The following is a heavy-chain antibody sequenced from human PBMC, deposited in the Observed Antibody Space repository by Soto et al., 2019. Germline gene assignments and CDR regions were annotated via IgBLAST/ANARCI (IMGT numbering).Heavy chain of an antibody. Sequence: PGGSLRLSCAASGFSFSSYAMHWVRQAPGKGLEWVAVIGYDGRNKYYADSVKGRFTISRDNSKNTLYLQMNSLRIEDTAVYYCAKGFGSGSYYTRGFDPWGQGTLVTVSS. CDR1: GFSFSSYA. J-gene: IGHJ5*02. D-gene: IGHD3-10*01. CDR3: AKGFGSGSYYTRGFDP. CDR2: IGYDGRNK. V-gene: IGHV3-30*04.